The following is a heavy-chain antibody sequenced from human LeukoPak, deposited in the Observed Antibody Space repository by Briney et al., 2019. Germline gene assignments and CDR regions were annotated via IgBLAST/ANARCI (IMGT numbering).Heavy chain of an antibody. CDR1: GFTSSSYW. Sequence: GGSLRLSCAASGFTSSSYWMSWVRQAPGKGLEWVANIKQDGSEKYYVDSVKGRFTIPRDNAKNSLYLQMNSLRAEDTAVYYCARETLTGYHDAFDIWGQGTMVTVSS. V-gene: IGHV3-7*01. CDR3: ARETLTGYHDAFDI. CDR2: IKQDGSEK. D-gene: IGHD3-9*01. J-gene: IGHJ3*02.